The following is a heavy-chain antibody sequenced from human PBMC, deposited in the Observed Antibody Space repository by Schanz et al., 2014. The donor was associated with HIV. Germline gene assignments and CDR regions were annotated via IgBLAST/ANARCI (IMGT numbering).Heavy chain of an antibody. CDR2: IVSSGADT. J-gene: IGHJ4*02. CDR1: GFTFSSYA. CDR3: AKTSYGWYFDY. D-gene: IGHD6-19*01. Sequence: VQLVQSGGALVQPGRSVRLSCAASGFTFSSYAMHWVRQAPGKGLEWVSAIVSSGADTFYADSVKGRFTISRDNSKNTVYLQMYSLRAEDTAIYYCAKTSYGWYFDYWGQGTLVTVSS. V-gene: IGHV3-23*04.